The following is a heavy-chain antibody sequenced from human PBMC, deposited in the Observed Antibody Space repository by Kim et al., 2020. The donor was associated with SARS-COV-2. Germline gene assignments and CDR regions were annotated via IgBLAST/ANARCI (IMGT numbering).Heavy chain of an antibody. CDR2: IHNNGNT. J-gene: IGHJ4*02. Sequence: SETLSLTCIVSGDSIGSYYWSWVRQSPGKGLEWIALIHNNGNTNYNPSFKSRATISLDTSKNQRSLRLGSVTPADTAVYYCMVGGGWLPDYWGQGTLVAVSS. V-gene: IGHV4-59*01. CDR3: MVGGGWLPDY. D-gene: IGHD3-16*01. CDR1: GDSIGSYY.